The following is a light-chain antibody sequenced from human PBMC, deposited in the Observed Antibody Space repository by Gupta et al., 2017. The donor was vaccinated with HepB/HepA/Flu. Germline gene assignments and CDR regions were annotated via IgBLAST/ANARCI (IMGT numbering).Light chain of an antibody. CDR1: QNISTF. CDR2: GAS. V-gene: IGKV1-9*01. J-gene: IGKJ3*01. Sequence: DILLTQSLSLLSASVGDRVPITCRASQNISTFLAWYLQRPGQAPNLLISGASILQSGVPSRFSGSGSETEFTLTISSLQPEDFASYYCQLLSSYPQFGPGTKLEIK. CDR3: QLLSSYPQ.